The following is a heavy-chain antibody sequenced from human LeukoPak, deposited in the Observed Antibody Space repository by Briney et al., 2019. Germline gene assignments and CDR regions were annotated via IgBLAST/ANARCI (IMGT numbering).Heavy chain of an antibody. J-gene: IGHJ4*02. Sequence: GGSLRLSCAASGFTVSSNYMSWVRQAPGKGLEWVSILYSGGSTYYADSVKGRFIISRDNSKNTLYLQMNSLRAEDTAVYYCAREGSGYSSGWVDYWGQGTLVTVSS. V-gene: IGHV3-66*01. CDR1: GFTVSSNY. CDR2: LYSGGST. CDR3: AREGSGYSSGWVDY. D-gene: IGHD6-19*01.